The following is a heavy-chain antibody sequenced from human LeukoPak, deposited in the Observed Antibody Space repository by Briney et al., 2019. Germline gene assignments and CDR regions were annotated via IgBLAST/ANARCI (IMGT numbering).Heavy chain of an antibody. CDR1: GGSMSNYW. D-gene: IGHD2-2*02. CDR2: IYYDGST. V-gene: IGHV4-59*08. J-gene: IGHJ5*02. Sequence: SETLSLTCTVSGGSMSNYWWNWIRQPPGKGLEWIGYIYYDGSTYYNPALNSRVTISIDTSKNQFSLKLNSVTAADTAVYYCARRLCSSLTCNIGPSGNWLDPWGEGTLVTVSS. CDR3: ARRLCSSLTCNIGPSGNWLDP.